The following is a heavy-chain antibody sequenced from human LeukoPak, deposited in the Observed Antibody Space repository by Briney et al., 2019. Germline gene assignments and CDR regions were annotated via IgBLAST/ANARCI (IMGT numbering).Heavy chain of an antibody. Sequence: GGSLRLSCAASGFTFSSYSMNWVRQAPGKGLEWVSSISSSSSYIYYADSVKGRFTISRDNAKNSLYLQMNGLRAEDTAVYYCARDLKGSGSYLFGYWGQGTLVTVSS. CDR2: ISSSSSYI. V-gene: IGHV3-21*01. J-gene: IGHJ4*02. D-gene: IGHD1-26*01. CDR3: ARDLKGSGSYLFGY. CDR1: GFTFSSYS.